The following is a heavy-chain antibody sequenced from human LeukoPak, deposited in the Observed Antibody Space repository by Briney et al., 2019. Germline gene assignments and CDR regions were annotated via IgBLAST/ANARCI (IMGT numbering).Heavy chain of an antibody. CDR3: AREGDYDFDY. V-gene: IGHV4-59*11. J-gene: IGHJ4*02. Sequence: PSETLSLTCSVSGGSISSHYWNWIRQPPGKGLEWIGYIYYSGSTNYNPSLKSRVTISVDTSKSQFSLKLSSVTAADTAVYYCAREGDYDFDYWGQGTLVTVSS. D-gene: IGHD4-17*01. CDR1: GGSISSHY. CDR2: IYYSGST.